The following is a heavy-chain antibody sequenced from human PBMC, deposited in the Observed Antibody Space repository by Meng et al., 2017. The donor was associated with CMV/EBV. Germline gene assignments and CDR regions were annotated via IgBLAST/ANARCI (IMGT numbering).Heavy chain of an antibody. CDR3: ATSSYDYVWGSYRSGDYYGMDV. Sequence: SETLSLTCTVSGGSISSYYWSWIRQPPGKGLEWIGYIYYSGSTNCNPSLKSRVTISVDTSKNQFSLKLSSVTAADTAVYYCATSSYDYVWGSYRSGDYYGMDVWGQGTTVTVSS. CDR1: GGSISSYY. V-gene: IGHV4-59*01. D-gene: IGHD3-16*02. CDR2: IYYSGST. J-gene: IGHJ6*02.